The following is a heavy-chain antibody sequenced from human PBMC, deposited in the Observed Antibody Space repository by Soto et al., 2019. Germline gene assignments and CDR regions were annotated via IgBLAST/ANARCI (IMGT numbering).Heavy chain of an antibody. V-gene: IGHV3-23*01. D-gene: IGHD2-2*02. Sequence: VGSLRLSCAASGFTFSSYAMSGVRQAPGKGLEWVSAISGSGGSTYYADSVKGRFTISRDNSKNTLYLQMNSLRAEDTAVYYCAKGRQVYTPHFDYWGQGTLVTVSS. CDR1: GFTFSSYA. J-gene: IGHJ4*02. CDR2: ISGSGGST. CDR3: AKGRQVYTPHFDY.